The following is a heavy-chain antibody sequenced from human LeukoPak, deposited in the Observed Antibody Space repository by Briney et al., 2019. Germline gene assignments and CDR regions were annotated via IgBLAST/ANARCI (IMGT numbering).Heavy chain of an antibody. CDR1: GFTFSSYS. Sequence: GGSLRLSCAASGFTFSSYSMNWVRQAPGKGLEWVSYISSSSSTIYHADSVKGRFTISRDNSKNTLYLQMNSLRPEDTAVYYCAKVVLEWSMHNYFDYWGQGTLVTVSS. CDR2: ISSSSSTI. D-gene: IGHD3-3*01. CDR3: AKVVLEWSMHNYFDY. J-gene: IGHJ4*02. V-gene: IGHV3-48*01.